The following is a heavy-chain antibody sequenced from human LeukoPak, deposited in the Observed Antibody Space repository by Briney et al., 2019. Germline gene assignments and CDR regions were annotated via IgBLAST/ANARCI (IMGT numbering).Heavy chain of an antibody. CDR2: MNPNSGNT. CDR1: GYTFTSYD. D-gene: IGHD3-16*02. CDR3: ARTYYDYVWGSYRLYDY. Sequence: ASVKVSCKASGYTFTSYDINWVRQATGQGLEWMGWMNPNSGNTGYAQKFQGRVTMTRNTSITTAYMELSSLRSEDTAVYYCARTYYDYVWGSYRLYDYWGQGTLVTVSS. J-gene: IGHJ4*02. V-gene: IGHV1-8*01.